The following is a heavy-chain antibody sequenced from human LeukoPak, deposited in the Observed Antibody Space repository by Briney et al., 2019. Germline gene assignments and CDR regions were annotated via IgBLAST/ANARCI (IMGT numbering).Heavy chain of an antibody. Sequence: GGSLRLSCAASGFTFSNYEMIWVRQAPGKGLEWISYVSGGGDITDYADSVKGRFTISRDNAKNLLYLQMNSLRVDDTAFYYCARDRITVTGAYNWFDPWGQGTLVPVSS. D-gene: IGHD6-19*01. CDR1: GFTFSNYE. V-gene: IGHV3-48*03. J-gene: IGHJ5*02. CDR3: ARDRITVTGAYNWFDP. CDR2: VSGGGDIT.